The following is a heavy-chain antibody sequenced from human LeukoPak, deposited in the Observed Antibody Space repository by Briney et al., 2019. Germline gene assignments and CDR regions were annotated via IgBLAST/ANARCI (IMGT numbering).Heavy chain of an antibody. CDR3: ARAEGYSDSSGYYSAKNHFEY. CDR1: GFTFSSHAM. CDR2: IYHSGST. Sequence: GSLRLSCAASGFTFSSHAMSWVRQPPEKGLEWIGEIYHSGSTNYNPSLKSRVTISVDKSKNQFSLKLSSLTAADTAVYYCARAEGYSDSSGYYSAKNHFEYWGQGTLVTVSS. D-gene: IGHD3-22*01. J-gene: IGHJ4*02. V-gene: IGHV4-4*02.